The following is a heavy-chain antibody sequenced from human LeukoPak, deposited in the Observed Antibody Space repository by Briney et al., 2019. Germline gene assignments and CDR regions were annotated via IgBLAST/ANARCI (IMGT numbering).Heavy chain of an antibody. V-gene: IGHV1-18*01. Sequence: GASVKLSCKASGYTFTSYGISWVRQAPGQGLEWMGWVSAYNGNTNYAQKLQGRVTMTTDTSTSTAYMELRSLRSDDTAVYYCARDTVRFLEWFPLYFDYWGQGTLVTVSS. CDR1: GYTFTSYG. CDR2: VSAYNGNT. CDR3: ARDTVRFLEWFPLYFDY. D-gene: IGHD3-3*01. J-gene: IGHJ4*02.